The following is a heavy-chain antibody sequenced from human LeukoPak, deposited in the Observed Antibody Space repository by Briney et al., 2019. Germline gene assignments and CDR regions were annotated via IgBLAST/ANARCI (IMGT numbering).Heavy chain of an antibody. CDR3: VRDDWMSPAC. Sequence: GGSLRLSCAASGFTFSGFWMHWVRQAPGKGPVWVSHIDSDGTGTNYADSVKGRFSISRDNAKNTLSLQMNSLRVEDTAVYYCVRDDWMSPACWGQGTLVTVSS. CDR1: GFTFSGFW. V-gene: IGHV3-74*01. D-gene: IGHD2-21*01. CDR2: IDSDGTGT. J-gene: IGHJ4*02.